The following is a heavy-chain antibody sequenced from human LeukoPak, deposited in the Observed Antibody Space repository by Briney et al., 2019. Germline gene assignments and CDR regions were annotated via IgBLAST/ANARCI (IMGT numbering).Heavy chain of an antibody. CDR1: GFTFSTYA. D-gene: IGHD6-19*01. CDR3: AKVSGYTSGWYVDFDC. Sequence: GGSLRLSCAASGFTFSTYAMNWVRQAPGKGLEWVSGINGGGVSTYYADSVKGRFTISRDNSKNTLYLQMSSLRAEVTAVYSCAKVSGYTSGWYVDFDCWGQGSLVIVSS. V-gene: IGHV3-23*01. CDR2: INGGGVST. J-gene: IGHJ4*02.